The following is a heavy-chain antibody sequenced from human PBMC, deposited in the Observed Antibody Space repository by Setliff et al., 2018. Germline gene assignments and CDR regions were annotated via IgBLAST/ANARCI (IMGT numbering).Heavy chain of an antibody. CDR1: GYTFTGYY. D-gene: IGHD2-15*01. CDR3: AGDGLYCSGGSCYSVPIDY. Sequence: ASVKVSCKASGYTFTGYYMHWVRQAPGQGLEWMGWINPNSGGTNYAQKFQGRVTMTRDTSASTAYMELSSLRSEDTAVYYCAGDGLYCSGGSCYSVPIDYWGQGTLVTVSS. J-gene: IGHJ4*02. V-gene: IGHV1-2*02. CDR2: INPNSGGT.